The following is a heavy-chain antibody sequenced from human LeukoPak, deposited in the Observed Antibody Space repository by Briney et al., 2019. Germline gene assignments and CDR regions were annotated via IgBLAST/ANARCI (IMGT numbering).Heavy chain of an antibody. CDR3: ARAAAAGTLDY. CDR1: GFTFSSYG. D-gene: IGHD6-13*01. J-gene: IGHJ4*02. Sequence: GRSLRLSCAASGFTFSSYGMHWVRQAPGKGLEWVAVIWYDGSNKYCADSVKGRFTISRDNSKNTLYLQMNSLRAEDTAVYYCARAAAAGTLDYWGQGTLVTVSS. CDR2: IWYDGSNK. V-gene: IGHV3-33*01.